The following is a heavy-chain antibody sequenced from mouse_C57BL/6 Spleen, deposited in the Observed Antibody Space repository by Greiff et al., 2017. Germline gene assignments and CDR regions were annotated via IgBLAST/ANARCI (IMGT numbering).Heavy chain of an antibody. D-gene: IGHD1-2*01. J-gene: IGHJ4*01. CDR2: ISYDGSN. CDR3: ARDGDYGYYYAMDY. CDR1: GYSITSGYY. V-gene: IGHV3-6*01. Sequence: EVKLQESGPGLVKPSQSLSLTCSVTGYSITSGYYWNWIRQFPGNKLEWMGYISYDGSNNYNPSLKNRISITRDTSKNQFFLKLNSVTTEDTATYYCARDGDYGYYYAMDYWGQGTSVTVSS.